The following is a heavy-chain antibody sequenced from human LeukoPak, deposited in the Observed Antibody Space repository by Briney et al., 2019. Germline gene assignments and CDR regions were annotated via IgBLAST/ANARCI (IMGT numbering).Heavy chain of an antibody. CDR1: GGSISSYY. V-gene: IGHV4-59*01. J-gene: IGHJ3*02. D-gene: IGHD3-16*01. CDR2: IYYSGST. Sequence: SETLSLTCTVSGGSISSYYWSWIRQPPGKGLEWIGYIYYSGSTNYNPSLKSRVTISVDTSKNQSSLKLSSVTAADTAVYYCARGYEPEAVDAFDIWGQGTMVTVSS. CDR3: ARGYEPEAVDAFDI.